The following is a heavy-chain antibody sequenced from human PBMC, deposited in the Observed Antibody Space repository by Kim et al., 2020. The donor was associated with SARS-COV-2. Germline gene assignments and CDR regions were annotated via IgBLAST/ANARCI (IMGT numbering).Heavy chain of an antibody. V-gene: IGHV3-7*03. Sequence: GGSLRLSCAASGFTFSTYWMSWVRQAPGKGLVWVANIKQDGSETYYLDSVKGRFTISRDNAKNSLYLQMNSLRADDTAVYYCAGIGVDLLLSCGSIHFDYWGQRAL. CDR3: AGIGVDLLLSCGSIHFDY. CDR1: GFTFSTYW. CDR2: IKQDGSET. J-gene: IGHJ4*02. D-gene: IGHD3-22*01.